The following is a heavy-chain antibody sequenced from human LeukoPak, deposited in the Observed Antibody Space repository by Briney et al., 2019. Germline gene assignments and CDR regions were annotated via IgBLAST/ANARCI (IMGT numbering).Heavy chain of an antibody. J-gene: IGHJ5*02. V-gene: IGHV4-34*01. Sequence: SETLSLPCTLYGGSFSGFYWSWIRQPPGKGLEWIGEINHSGSTNYNPSLKSRVTISVDTSKNQFFLRLSSVTAADTAVYYCARPQADSSSFGHWFDPWGQGTLVTVSS. CDR3: ARPQADSSSFGHWFDP. CDR2: INHSGST. CDR1: GGSFSGFY. D-gene: IGHD6-13*01.